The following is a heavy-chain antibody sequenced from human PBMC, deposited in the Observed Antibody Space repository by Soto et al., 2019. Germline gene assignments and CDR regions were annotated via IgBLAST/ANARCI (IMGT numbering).Heavy chain of an antibody. D-gene: IGHD4-17*01. Sequence: EVLLLESGGGLVQPGGSLRLSCAASGFTFSSYAMSWVRQPPGKGLEWVSVISGSGGATHYADSVKGRFTISRDNSKNTLYVQMNSLRVEDTAVYYCAKGPTSVTTRWFDPWGQGTLVTVSS. V-gene: IGHV3-23*01. CDR1: GFTFSSYA. J-gene: IGHJ5*02. CDR3: AKGPTSVTTRWFDP. CDR2: ISGSGGAT.